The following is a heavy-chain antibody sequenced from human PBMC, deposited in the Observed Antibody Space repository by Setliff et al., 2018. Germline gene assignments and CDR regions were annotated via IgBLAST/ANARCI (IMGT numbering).Heavy chain of an antibody. CDR2: IYASWST. CDR1: GDSINSRTNY. CDR3: ATFGPCKGVSGTCPPRDS. D-gene: IGHD6-19*01. J-gene: IGHJ4*02. V-gene: IGHV4-61*09. Sequence: NPSETLSLTCTVSGDSINSRTNYWSWIRQPAGKGPEWIGHIYASWSTNYNPSLKSRVTISLDTSKNQFSLKLSSVTAADTAVYFCATFGPCKGVSGTCPPRDSWGQGTLVTVSS.